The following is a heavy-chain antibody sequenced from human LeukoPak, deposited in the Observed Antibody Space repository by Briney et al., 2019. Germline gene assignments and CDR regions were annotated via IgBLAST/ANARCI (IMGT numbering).Heavy chain of an antibody. CDR1: GFTFSSYA. V-gene: IGHV3-30*04. Sequence: GGSLRLSCAASGFTFSSYAMHWVRQAPGKGLEWVAVISYDGSNKYYADSVKGRFSISRDNSKNTLYLQMNRLRADDTAVYYCARGRQWDYWGQGTLVTVSS. D-gene: IGHD6-19*01. CDR2: ISYDGSNK. CDR3: ARGRQWDY. J-gene: IGHJ4*02.